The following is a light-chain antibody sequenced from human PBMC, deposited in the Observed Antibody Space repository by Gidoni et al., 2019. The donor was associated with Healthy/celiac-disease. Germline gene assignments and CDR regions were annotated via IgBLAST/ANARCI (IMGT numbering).Light chain of an antibody. V-gene: IGKV1-33*01. Sequence: DIKMTQSPSSLSVSVGDRVTITCQASHDISNYLNWYQQKPGKAPKLLIYDASNLETGVPSMFSGSGSGTDFTFTISSLQPEDIATYYCQQYDNLPMYTFGQGTKLEIK. CDR1: HDISNY. CDR3: QQYDNLPMYT. CDR2: DAS. J-gene: IGKJ2*01.